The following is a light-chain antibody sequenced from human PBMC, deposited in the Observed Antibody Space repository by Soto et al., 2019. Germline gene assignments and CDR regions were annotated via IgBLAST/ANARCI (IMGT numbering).Light chain of an antibody. CDR2: DAS. CDR3: QQRSNWPLT. Sequence: EIVLTQSPATLSLSPGERATLSCRASQSVSSYLAWYQQKPGQAPRLLIYDASNRATGIPARFSGSGYGPDFTLTIRRLAPEDFAVYYCQQRSNWPLTFGGGTKVEIK. CDR1: QSVSSY. V-gene: IGKV3-11*01. J-gene: IGKJ4*01.